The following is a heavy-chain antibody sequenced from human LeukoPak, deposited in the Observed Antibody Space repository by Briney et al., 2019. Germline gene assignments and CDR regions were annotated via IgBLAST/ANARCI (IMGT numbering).Heavy chain of an antibody. CDR1: GGSINGYY. D-gene: IGHD1-26*01. V-gene: IGHV4-59*01. CDR2: IYYSGST. J-gene: IGHJ4*02. Sequence: SETLSLTCIVSGGSINGYYWSWIRQPPGKGLEWIGYIYYSGSTNYNPSLKSRVTISVDTSKNQFSLKLSSVTAADTAVYYCARERDSGSYYSFDYWGQGTLVTVSS. CDR3: ARERDSGSYYSFDY.